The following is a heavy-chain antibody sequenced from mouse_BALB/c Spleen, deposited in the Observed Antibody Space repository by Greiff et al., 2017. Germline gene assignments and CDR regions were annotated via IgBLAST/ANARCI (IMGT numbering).Heavy chain of an antibody. CDR1: GYTFSSYW. CDR2: IAPGSGST. CDR3: ARGYDYADY. J-gene: IGHJ2*01. D-gene: IGHD2-4*01. Sequence: QVQLKQSGAELMKPGASVKISCKATGYTFSSYWIEWVKQRPGQGLEWIGRIAPGSGSTYYNEMFKGKATLTVDTSSSTAYIQLSSLSSEDSAVYFCARGYDYADYWGQGTTLTVSS. V-gene: IGHV1-77*01.